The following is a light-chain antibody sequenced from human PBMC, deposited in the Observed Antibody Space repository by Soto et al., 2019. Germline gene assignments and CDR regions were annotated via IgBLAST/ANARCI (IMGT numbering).Light chain of an antibody. CDR2: WSS. Sequence: DIVMTQSPDSLAVSLGERATINCKSSQSVIHTSNNKSYLAWYQQKAGQPPKLLIYWSSTRESGVPDRFSGSGSGTDFTLTISSLQAEDVAVYYCQQYYSIPLTFGGGTKVDI. V-gene: IGKV4-1*01. J-gene: IGKJ4*01. CDR1: QSVIHTSNNKSY. CDR3: QQYYSIPLT.